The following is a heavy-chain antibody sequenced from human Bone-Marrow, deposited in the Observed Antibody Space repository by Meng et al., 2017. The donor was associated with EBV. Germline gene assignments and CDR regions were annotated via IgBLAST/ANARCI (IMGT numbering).Heavy chain of an antibody. CDR1: GGTFRSDA. J-gene: IGHJ4*02. CDR3: ASESGRGFTPDY. Sequence: QVQVLQAGAEVKKPGSSVKVSCRTFGGTFRSDAVSWVRQAPGQGLEWMGGLIPMVGAPHYAQKFQGRVTIIADESTSTHSMELNSLRSEDTAMYYCASESGRGFTPDYWGQGTLVTVSS. D-gene: IGHD3-10*01. CDR2: LIPMVGAP. V-gene: IGHV1-69*01.